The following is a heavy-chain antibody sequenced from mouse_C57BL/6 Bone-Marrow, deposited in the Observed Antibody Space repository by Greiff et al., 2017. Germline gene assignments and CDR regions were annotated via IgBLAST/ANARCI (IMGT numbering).Heavy chain of an antibody. CDR1: GYAFTNYL. V-gene: IGHV1-54*01. CDR2: INPGSGGT. CDR3: AKSKSWGSGFAY. J-gene: IGHJ3*01. Sequence: QVQLKESGAELVRPGTSVKVSCKASGYAFTNYLIEWVKQRPGQGLEWIGVINPGSGGTNYNEKFKGKATLTADKSSSTAYMQLSSLTSEDSAVYFWAKSKSWGSGFAYWGQGTLVTVSA. D-gene: IGHD3-1*01.